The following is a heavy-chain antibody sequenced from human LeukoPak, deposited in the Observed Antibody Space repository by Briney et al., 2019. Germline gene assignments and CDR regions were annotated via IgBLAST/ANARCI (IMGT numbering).Heavy chain of an antibody. J-gene: IGHJ5*02. CDR2: TNHSGST. D-gene: IGHD2-2*01. V-gene: IGHV4-34*01. Sequence: SETLSLTCAVYGGSFSGYYWSWIRQPPGKGLEWIGETNHSGSTNYNPSLKGRVTISVDTSKNQFSLKLSSVTPAATAVYYCASRVSGVVPAALYKEEYNWFDPWGQGTLVTVSS. CDR1: GGSFSGYY. CDR3: ASRVSGVVPAALYKEEYNWFDP.